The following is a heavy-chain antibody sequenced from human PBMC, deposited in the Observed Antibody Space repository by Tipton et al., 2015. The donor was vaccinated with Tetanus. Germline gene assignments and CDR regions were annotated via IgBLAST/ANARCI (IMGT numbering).Heavy chain of an antibody. CDR1: GGSMSNNY. J-gene: IGHJ5*02. V-gene: IGHV4-59*12. D-gene: IGHD6-6*01. CDR3: ARDQGGGRVVRLNWFDP. Sequence: TLSLTCTVSGGSMSNNYWSWIRQPPGKGLEWIAYIFHSGSTNYSPSLKSRVSMSVDTSKNQFFLNLTSVTAADTATYYCARDQGGGRVVRLNWFDPWGQGTLVTVSS. CDR2: IFHSGST.